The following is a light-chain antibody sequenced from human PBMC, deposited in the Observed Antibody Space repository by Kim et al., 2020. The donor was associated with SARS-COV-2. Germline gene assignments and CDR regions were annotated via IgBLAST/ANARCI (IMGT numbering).Light chain of an antibody. CDR3: QSYDSSNHYV. Sequence: KRATRAGTPGGGSIARNDVHWYRQRTGRAPTPVIYEVNQRPAGVPDRFSGSIDSSSNSASLTISGLRTEDEADYYCQSYDSSNHYVFGTGTKVTVL. V-gene: IGLV6-57*03. CDR2: EVN. J-gene: IGLJ1*01. CDR1: GGSIARND.